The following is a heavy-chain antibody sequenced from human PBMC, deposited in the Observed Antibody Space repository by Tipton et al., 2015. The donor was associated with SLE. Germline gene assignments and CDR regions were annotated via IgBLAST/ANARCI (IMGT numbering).Heavy chain of an antibody. Sequence: TLSLTCTVSGGSISSYYWSWIRQPPGKGLEWIGYIYYSGSTNYNPSLNSRVTISVDASKNQFSLKLSSVTAADTAVYYCARDLAARGGHYFDYWGQGTLVTVSS. CDR3: ARDLAARGGHYFDY. CDR2: IYYSGST. CDR1: GGSISSYY. V-gene: IGHV4-59*01. D-gene: IGHD6-6*01. J-gene: IGHJ4*02.